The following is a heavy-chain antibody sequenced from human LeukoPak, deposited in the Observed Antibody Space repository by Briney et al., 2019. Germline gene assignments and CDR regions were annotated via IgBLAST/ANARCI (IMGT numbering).Heavy chain of an antibody. CDR3: ARENYDSSGSVDY. D-gene: IGHD3-22*01. V-gene: IGHV4-39*07. Sequence: SETLSLTCTVSGGSISSSSYYWGWIRQPPGKGLEWIGSIYYSGSTNYNPSLKSRVTISVDTSKNQFSLKLSSVTAADTAVYYCARENYDSSGSVDYWGQGTLVTVSS. CDR1: GGSISSSSYY. J-gene: IGHJ4*02. CDR2: IYYSGST.